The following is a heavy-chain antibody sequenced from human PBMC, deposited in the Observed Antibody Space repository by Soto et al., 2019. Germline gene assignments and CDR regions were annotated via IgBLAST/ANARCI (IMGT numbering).Heavy chain of an antibody. Sequence: GGSLRLCCAASGFTFSSYSMNWVRQAPGKGLEWVSSISSSSSYIYYADSVKGRFTISRDNAKNSLYLQMNSLRAEDTAVYYCARFKGIAAVYYYYGMDVWAQRTTVTVSS. CDR2: ISSSSSYI. CDR1: GFTFSSYS. V-gene: IGHV3-21*01. D-gene: IGHD6-13*01. CDR3: ARFKGIAAVYYYYGMDV. J-gene: IGHJ6*02.